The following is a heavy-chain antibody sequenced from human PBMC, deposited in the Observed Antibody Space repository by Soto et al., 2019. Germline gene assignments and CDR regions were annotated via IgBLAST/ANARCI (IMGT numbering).Heavy chain of an antibody. CDR2: MYYTGVT. D-gene: IGHD3-10*01. V-gene: IGHV4-31*03. CDR1: GDSITSGGYF. Sequence: QVQLQESGPGLVKPSQTLSLTCTVSGDSITSGGYFWTWIRQHPGKALEWIGCMYYTGVTWYNPSLKSRLTIAIDTSKNKFSLTLRSINAADTAVYSWASDLRGRGSVRCHTWGQGTLVTVSS. CDR3: ASDLRGRGSVRCHT. J-gene: IGHJ5*02.